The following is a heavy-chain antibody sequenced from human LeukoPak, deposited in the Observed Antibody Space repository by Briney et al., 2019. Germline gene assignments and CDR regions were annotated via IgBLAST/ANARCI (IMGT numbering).Heavy chain of an antibody. CDR1: GYTFTSYA. J-gene: IGHJ5*02. D-gene: IGHD1-1*01. CDR2: INAGNGNT. V-gene: IGHV1-3*01. CDR3: ARGSNWNDEGGWFDP. Sequence: ASVRVSCMASGYTFTSYAMHWVRQAPGQRLEWMGWINAGNGNTKYSQKFQGRVTITRDTSASTAYMELSSLRSEDTAVYYCARGSNWNDEGGWFDPWGQGTLVTVSS.